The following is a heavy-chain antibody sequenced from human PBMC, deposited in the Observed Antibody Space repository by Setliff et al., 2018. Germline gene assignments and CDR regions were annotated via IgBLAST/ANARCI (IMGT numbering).Heavy chain of an antibody. V-gene: IGHV3-23*01. Sequence: PGGSLRLSCAASTFIFSKYAVTWVRQAPGKGLQWVASIGASGHNTRYADFVEGRFAISRDNSKNTLYLQMSSLTTEDTAVYYCRLWFGELLRDYWGQGTLVTVSS. D-gene: IGHD3-10*01. CDR2: IGASGHNT. CDR1: TFIFSKYA. J-gene: IGHJ4*02. CDR3: RLWFGELLRDY.